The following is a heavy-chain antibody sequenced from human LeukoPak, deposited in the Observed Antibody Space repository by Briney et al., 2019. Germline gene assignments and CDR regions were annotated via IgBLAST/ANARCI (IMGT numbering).Heavy chain of an antibody. D-gene: IGHD3-22*01. Sequence: PSQTLSLTCTVSGGSIKGDCYYWSWIPQPPGKELESIGEINHSGSTNYNPSLKSRVTISVDTSKNQFSLKLSSVTAADTAVYYCARAGDSSGYSDYWGQGTLVTVSS. CDR1: GGSIKGDCYY. J-gene: IGHJ4*02. CDR3: ARAGDSSGYSDY. CDR2: INHSGST. V-gene: IGHV4-34*01.